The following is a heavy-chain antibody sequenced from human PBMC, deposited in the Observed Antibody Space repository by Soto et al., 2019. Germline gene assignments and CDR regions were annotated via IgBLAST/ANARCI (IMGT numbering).Heavy chain of an antibody. CDR3: ARDDIGYPYYFDY. J-gene: IGHJ4*02. Sequence: RLSCAASGLTFSSYEMNWVRQAPGKGLEWVSYISTSDNSIYYADSVKGRFTISRDNAKNTLYLQMNSLRAEDTAVYYCARDDIGYPYYFDYWGQGTLVTVSS. V-gene: IGHV3-48*03. CDR2: ISTSDNSI. D-gene: IGHD3-16*02. CDR1: GLTFSSYE.